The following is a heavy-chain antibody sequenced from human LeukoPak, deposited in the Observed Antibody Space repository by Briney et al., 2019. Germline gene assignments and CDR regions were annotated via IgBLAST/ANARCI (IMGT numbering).Heavy chain of an antibody. V-gene: IGHV4-30-4*08. D-gene: IGHD3-10*01. CDR2: IYYSGST. Sequence: SETLSLTCTVSGGSISSGDYYWRWIRQPPGKGLEWIGYIYYSGSTYYNPSLKSRVTISVDTSKNQFSLKLSSVTAADTAVYYCARMPPKGWFGEFNWFDPWGQGTLVTVSS. J-gene: IGHJ5*02. CDR1: GGSISSGDYY. CDR3: ARMPPKGWFGEFNWFDP.